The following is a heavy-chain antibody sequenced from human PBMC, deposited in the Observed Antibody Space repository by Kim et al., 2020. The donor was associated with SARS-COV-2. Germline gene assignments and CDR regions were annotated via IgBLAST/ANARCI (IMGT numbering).Heavy chain of an antibody. CDR1: GFTFSTYS. V-gene: IGHV3-21*01. Sequence: GGSLRLSCAASGFTFSTYSMSWGRQAPGKGLEWVSSIDSTSDQIYYADSVKGRFTMSRDNAKSSLYLQMNSLRAEDTAVYYCTRLLNAYFEYWGQGALVTVSS. CDR2: IDSTSDQI. J-gene: IGHJ4*02. CDR3: TRLLNAYFEY. D-gene: IGHD2-8*01.